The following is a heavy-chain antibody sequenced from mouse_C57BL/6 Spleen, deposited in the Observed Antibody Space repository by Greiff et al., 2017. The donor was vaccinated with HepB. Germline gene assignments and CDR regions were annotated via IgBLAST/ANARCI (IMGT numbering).Heavy chain of an antibody. CDR2: ISYDGSN. D-gene: IGHD2-1*01. J-gene: IGHJ1*03. CDR3: AREGGNYD. Sequence: ESGPGLVKPSQSLSLTCSVTGYSITSGYYWNWIRQFPGNKLEWMGYISYDGSNNYNPSLKNRISITRDTSKNQFFLKLNSVTTEDTATYYCAREGGNYDWGTGTTVTVSS. CDR1: GYSITSGYY. V-gene: IGHV3-6*01.